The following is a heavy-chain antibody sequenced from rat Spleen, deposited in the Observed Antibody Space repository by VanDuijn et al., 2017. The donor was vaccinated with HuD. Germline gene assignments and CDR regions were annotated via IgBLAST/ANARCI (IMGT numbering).Heavy chain of an antibody. Sequence: EVQLVEFGGGLVQPGGSLKLSCAASGFTFSNYDMAWVRQAPTKGLEWVASISPGGGGTYYRVSVKGRFTVSRENTERTLYLLVDSLRSEDTATYYCVRQDTSGYSNWFAYWGQGTLVTVSS. D-gene: IGHD4-3*01. CDR1: GFTFSNYD. CDR3: VRQDTSGYSNWFAY. CDR2: ISPGGGGT. V-gene: IGHV5-25*01. J-gene: IGHJ3*01.